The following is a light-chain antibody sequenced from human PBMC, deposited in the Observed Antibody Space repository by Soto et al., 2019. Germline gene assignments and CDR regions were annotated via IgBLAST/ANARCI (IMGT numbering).Light chain of an antibody. Sequence: DIRMTQSPSTLSASVGDGVPITCRAGKFIVSWLAWYQQKPGKAPKLLIYKATNLQRGVPSRFSGSGSGTDFSLTISSLQPEDSATYFCQQYNDFQYTFGPGTKLEI. CDR2: KAT. CDR3: QQYNDFQYT. J-gene: IGKJ2*01. CDR1: KFIVSW. V-gene: IGKV1-5*03.